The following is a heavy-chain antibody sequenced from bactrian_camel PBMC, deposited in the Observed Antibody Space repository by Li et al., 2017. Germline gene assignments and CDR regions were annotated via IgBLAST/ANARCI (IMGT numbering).Heavy chain of an antibody. J-gene: IGHJ4*01. CDR1: GYSYGSYC. CDR3: TLEARIFCSGGLSASSYTY. D-gene: IGHD2*01. V-gene: IGHV3S55*01. CDR2: ISRAGIT. Sequence: HVQLVESGGGSVQAGGSLRLSCAASGYSYGSYCMGWFRQAPGKEREGVASISRAGITTYADSVKGRFTVSRDNVNNDLYLQMNSLKPEDTAVYYCTLEARIFCSGGLSASSYTYWGQGTQVTVS.